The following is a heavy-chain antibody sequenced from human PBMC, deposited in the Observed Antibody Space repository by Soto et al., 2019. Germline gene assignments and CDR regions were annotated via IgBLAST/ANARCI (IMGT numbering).Heavy chain of an antibody. CDR2: IIPILGTA. Sequence: GASVKVSCKASGGTFSNYAINWVRQAPGQGLEWMGGIIPILGTANYAQKFQGRVTITADKSTRTAYMELSSLRSEDTAVYYCARDHFAWGIQLWLLNGGYYYYYGMDVWGQGTTVTVSS. CDR1: GGTFSNYA. D-gene: IGHD5-18*01. CDR3: ARDHFAWGIQLWLLNGGYYYYYGMDV. V-gene: IGHV1-69*10. J-gene: IGHJ6*02.